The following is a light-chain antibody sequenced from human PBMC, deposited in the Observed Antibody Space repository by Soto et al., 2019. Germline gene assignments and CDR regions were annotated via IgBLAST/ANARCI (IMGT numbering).Light chain of an antibody. CDR1: QVFGSS. J-gene: IGKJ1*01. CDR3: QQYSDWPLT. V-gene: IGKV3-15*01. Sequence: EIVMTQLPATLSVSPGERATFSCRASQVFGSSLAWYQQKPGQAPRLLIYDASTRATGIPARFSGSGSGTEFSLTISSLQSEDSAVYYCQQYSDWPLTFGQRTKVDI. CDR2: DAS.